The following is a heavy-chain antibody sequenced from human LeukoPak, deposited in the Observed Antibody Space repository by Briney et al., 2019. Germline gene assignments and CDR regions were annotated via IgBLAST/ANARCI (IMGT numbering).Heavy chain of an antibody. CDR2: IYKNGGTT. J-gene: IGHJ4*02. Sequence: GGSLRLSCAASGFTFSSVEMNWVRQAPGKGLEWVSYIYKNGGTTYYADSVKGRFTISRDNAKNSLYLQMNSLRAEDTAVYYCTRGAYGDYGRGYWGQGTLVTVS. CDR3: TRGAYGDYGRGY. D-gene: IGHD4-17*01. CDR1: GFTFSSVE. V-gene: IGHV3-48*03.